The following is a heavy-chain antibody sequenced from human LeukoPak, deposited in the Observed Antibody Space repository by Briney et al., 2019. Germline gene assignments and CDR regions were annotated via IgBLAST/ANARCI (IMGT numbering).Heavy chain of an antibody. D-gene: IGHD2-15*01. Sequence: GGSLRLSCAASGFTFSSYSMNWVRQAPGKGLEWVSSISSSSSYIYYADSVKGRFTISRDNAKNSLYLQMNSLRAEDTAVYYCARDRYCSGGSCYANLIDYWGQGTLVTVSS. V-gene: IGHV3-21*01. CDR2: ISSSSSYI. CDR1: GFTFSSYS. J-gene: IGHJ4*02. CDR3: ARDRYCSGGSCYANLIDY.